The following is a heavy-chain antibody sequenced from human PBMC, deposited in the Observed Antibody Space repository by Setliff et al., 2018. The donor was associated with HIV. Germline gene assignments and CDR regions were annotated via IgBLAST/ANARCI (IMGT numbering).Heavy chain of an antibody. CDR3: ARGVIRGVISQGGLDY. V-gene: IGHV1-18*01. D-gene: IGHD3-10*01. Sequence: ASVKVSCKASGYTFTTYGITWVRQAPGQGLEWMGWISAYNGNTNYAQKLQGRVTMTMDTGASTAYMELNSLRSEDSAVYYCARGVIRGVISQGGLDYWGPGTLVTAPQ. CDR2: ISAYNGNT. J-gene: IGHJ4*02. CDR1: GYTFTTYG.